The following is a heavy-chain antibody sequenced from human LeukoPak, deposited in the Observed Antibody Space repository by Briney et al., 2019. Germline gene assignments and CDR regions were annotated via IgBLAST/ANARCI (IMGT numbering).Heavy chain of an antibody. J-gene: IGHJ4*02. CDR1: GFTFSSYA. CDR2: ISGSGGST. V-gene: IGHV3-23*01. Sequence: AGGSLRLSCAASGFTFSSYAMTWVRQAPGKGLEWVSAISGSGGSTYYADSVKGRFTISRDNSKNTLYLQMNSLRAEDTAVYYCANSFVDIVVVTASLDYWGQGTLVTVSS. D-gene: IGHD2-21*02. CDR3: ANSFVDIVVVTASLDY.